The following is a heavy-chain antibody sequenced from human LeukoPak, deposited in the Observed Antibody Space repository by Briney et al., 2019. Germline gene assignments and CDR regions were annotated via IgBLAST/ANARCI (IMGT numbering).Heavy chain of an antibody. D-gene: IGHD1-26*01. Sequence: SETLSLTCSVSGASISGVTYYWRWIRQPPGKGRGWNGRIYYTGYTYDNPSLKSRVTISLDKSKNQFSLKLSSVTAADTAVYYCARRGGSGRAFDYWGQGTLVTVSS. CDR3: ARRGGSGRAFDY. V-gene: IGHV4-39*01. J-gene: IGHJ4*02. CDR1: GASISGVTYY. CDR2: IYYTGYT.